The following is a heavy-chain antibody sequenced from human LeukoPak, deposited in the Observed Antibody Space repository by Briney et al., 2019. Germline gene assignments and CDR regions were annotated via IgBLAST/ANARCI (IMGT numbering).Heavy chain of an antibody. Sequence: PGGSLRLSCAASGFTFSSYEMDWVRQAPGKGLEWVSYISSSGSTIYYADSVKGRFTISRDNAKNSLYLQMNSLRADDTAVYYCARDQDYYGSGSYFGYWGQGTLVTVSS. V-gene: IGHV3-48*03. D-gene: IGHD3-10*01. CDR1: GFTFSSYE. CDR3: ARDQDYYGSGSYFGY. J-gene: IGHJ4*02. CDR2: ISSSGSTI.